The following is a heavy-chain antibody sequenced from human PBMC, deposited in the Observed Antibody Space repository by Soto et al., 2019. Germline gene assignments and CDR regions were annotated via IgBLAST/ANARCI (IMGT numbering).Heavy chain of an antibody. V-gene: IGHV4-39*01. J-gene: IGHJ4*02. Sequence: QLQLQESGPGLVKPSETLSLTCTVSGGSISSSSYYWGWIRQPPGKGLEWIGSIYYSGSTYYNPSLKSRVTISVDTSKNQFSLKLSSVTAADTAVYYCASRRPTDSSGYYYDYWGQGTLVTVSS. CDR3: ASRRPTDSSGYYYDY. CDR2: IYYSGST. D-gene: IGHD3-22*01. CDR1: GGSISSSSYY.